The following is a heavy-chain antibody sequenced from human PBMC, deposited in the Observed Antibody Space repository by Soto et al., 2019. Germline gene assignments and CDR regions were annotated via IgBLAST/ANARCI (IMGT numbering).Heavy chain of an antibody. CDR3: ARVRREYDNSGPVDY. CDR2: IYYGGST. V-gene: IGHV4-30-2*01. D-gene: IGHD3-22*01. CDR1: GGSISSGDYS. J-gene: IGHJ4*02. Sequence: QLQLQESGSGLVKPSQTLSLTCAVSGGSISSGDYSWNWIRQPPGKGLEWIGYIYYGGSTYYNPALRSRVTMSVDRSRHQFALKLNSVTAADTAVYYCARVRREYDNSGPVDYWGQGTLVTVSS.